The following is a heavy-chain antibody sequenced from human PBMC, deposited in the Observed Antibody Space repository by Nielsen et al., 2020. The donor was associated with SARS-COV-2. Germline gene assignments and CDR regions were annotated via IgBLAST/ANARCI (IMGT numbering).Heavy chain of an antibody. CDR3: ARRVTNYDSSGDWFDP. CDR2: ISYTGTT. D-gene: IGHD3-22*01. J-gene: IGHJ5*02. CDR1: GGSY. Sequence: SETLSLTCSVSGGSYWGWIRQPPGKGLEWIGTISYTGTTYYNPSLKSRVTISVDTSKNQFSLKLSSVTAADTAVYYCARRVTNYDSSGDWFDPWGQGTLVTVSS. V-gene: IGHV4-39*07.